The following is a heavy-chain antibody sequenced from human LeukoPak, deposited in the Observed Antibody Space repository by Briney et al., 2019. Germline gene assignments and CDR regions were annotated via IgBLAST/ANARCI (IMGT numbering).Heavy chain of an antibody. CDR1: GYSISSGYY. Sequence: SETLSLTCTVSGYSISSGYYWAWIRQPPGEGLEWIGSIFHTGSTYHNPSLKSRVTISVDTSKKQFSLKLRSVTAADTAVYYCARLGPGNSEVDYWGQGTLVTVSS. J-gene: IGHJ4*02. CDR3: ARLGPGNSEVDY. D-gene: IGHD4-23*01. V-gene: IGHV4-38-2*02. CDR2: IFHTGST.